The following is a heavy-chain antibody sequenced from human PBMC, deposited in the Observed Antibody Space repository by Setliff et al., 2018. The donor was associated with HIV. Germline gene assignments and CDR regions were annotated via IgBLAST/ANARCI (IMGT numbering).Heavy chain of an antibody. CDR1: GGSVSSGSYY. V-gene: IGHV4-61*01. D-gene: IGHD6-25*01. Sequence: ETLSLTCTVSGGSVSSGSYYWSWIRQPPGKGLEWIGYIYYSGSTKHNPSLKSRVTISLDTSKNQFSLKLTSVTAADTAVYYCARYSPRGYALTGPYWGQGTLVTVSS. J-gene: IGHJ4*02. CDR2: IYYSGST. CDR3: ARYSPRGYALTGPY.